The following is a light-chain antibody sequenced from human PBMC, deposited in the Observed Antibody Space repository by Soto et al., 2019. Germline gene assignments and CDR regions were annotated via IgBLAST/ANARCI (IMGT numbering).Light chain of an antibody. CDR2: AAS. Sequence: DIQMTQSPSSVSASVGDRVTIACRASLGISSYLAWYQQIPGKVPNLLIYAASTLQSGVPSRFSGSGSGTDFTLTISSLQPEDSATYYCQQTKTFPLTFGGGTKVEIK. CDR1: LGISSY. V-gene: IGKV1-12*01. J-gene: IGKJ4*01. CDR3: QQTKTFPLT.